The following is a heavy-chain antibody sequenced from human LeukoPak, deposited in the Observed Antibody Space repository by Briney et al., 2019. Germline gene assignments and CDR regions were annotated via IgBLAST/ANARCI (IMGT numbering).Heavy chain of an antibody. J-gene: IGHJ6*03. CDR1: GGSFSGYY. CDR2: INHSGST. Sequence: SETLSLTCAVYGGSFSGYYWSWIRQPPGKGLEWIGEINHSGSTNYNPSLKSRVTISVDTSKNQFSLKLSSVTAADTAVCYCARVIRNYDILTGYYYYYMDVWGKGTTVTVSS. CDR3: ARVIRNYDILTGYYYYYMDV. D-gene: IGHD3-9*01. V-gene: IGHV4-34*01.